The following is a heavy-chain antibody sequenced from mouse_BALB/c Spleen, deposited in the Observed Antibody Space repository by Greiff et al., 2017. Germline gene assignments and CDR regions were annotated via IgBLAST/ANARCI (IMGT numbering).Heavy chain of an antibody. CDR1: GYAFTNYL. V-gene: IGHV1-54*01. CDR2: INPGSGGT. J-gene: IGHJ4*01. CDR3: ANAMDY. Sequence: QVQLKQSGAELVRPGTSVKVSCKASGYAFTNYLIEWVKQRPGQGLEWIGVINPGSGGTNYNEKFKGKATLTADKSSSTAYMQLSSLTSDDSAVYFCANAMDYWGQGTSVTVSS.